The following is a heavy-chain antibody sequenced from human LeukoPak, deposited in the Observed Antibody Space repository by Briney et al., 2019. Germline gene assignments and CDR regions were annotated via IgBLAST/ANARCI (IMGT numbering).Heavy chain of an antibody. Sequence: PSETLSLTCTVSGGSISSSSYYWGWIRQPPGKGLEWIGNIYYSGSTYYNPSLKSRVTISVDTSKNQFSLKLSSVTAADTAVYYCARPGAMVRGVPFSYYYGMDVWGQGTTVTVS. V-gene: IGHV4-39*01. D-gene: IGHD3-10*01. CDR3: ARPGAMVRGVPFSYYYGMDV. J-gene: IGHJ6*02. CDR1: GGSISSSSYY. CDR2: IYYSGST.